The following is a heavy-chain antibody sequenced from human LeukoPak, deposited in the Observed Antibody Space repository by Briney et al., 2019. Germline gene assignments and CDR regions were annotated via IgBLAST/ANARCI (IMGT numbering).Heavy chain of an antibody. CDR3: ARQLAVAGTYDY. Sequence: GESLKISCKGSGYSFTNYWIGWVRQMPGKGLEWMGITYPGGSDTRYSPSFQGQVTISADKSINIAYLQWSSLKASDTAMYYCARQLAVAGTYDYWGQGTLVTVSS. V-gene: IGHV5-51*01. CDR2: TYPGGSDT. CDR1: GYSFTNYW. D-gene: IGHD6-19*01. J-gene: IGHJ4*02.